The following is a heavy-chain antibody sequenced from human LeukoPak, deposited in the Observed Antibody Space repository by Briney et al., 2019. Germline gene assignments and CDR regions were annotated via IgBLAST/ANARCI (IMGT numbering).Heavy chain of an antibody. CDR1: GFTFNNYT. J-gene: IGHJ6*03. D-gene: IGHD2-15*01. Sequence: GGSLRLSCAASGFTFNNYTMNWVRQAPGKGLEWVSYISSSGSTIYYADSVKGRFTISRDNAKNSLYLQMNSLRAEDTAVYYCARTQDTSYYYYYYYMDVWGKGTTVTISS. V-gene: IGHV3-48*04. CDR2: ISSSGSTI. CDR3: ARTQDTSYYYYYYYMDV.